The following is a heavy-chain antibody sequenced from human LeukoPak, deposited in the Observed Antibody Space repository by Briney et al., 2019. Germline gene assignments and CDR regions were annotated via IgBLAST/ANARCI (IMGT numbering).Heavy chain of an antibody. J-gene: IGHJ5*02. CDR3: ARGVRNYDFWSGYYTDPEHNWFDP. CDR1: GGSISSGGYS. Sequence: SETLSLTCAVSGGSISSGGYSWSWIRQPPGKGLEWIGYIYHSGSTYYNPSLKSRVTISVDRSKNQFSLKLSSVTAADTAVYYCARGVRNYDFWSGYYTDPEHNWFDPWGQGTLVTVSS. CDR2: IYHSGST. D-gene: IGHD3-3*01. V-gene: IGHV4-30-2*01.